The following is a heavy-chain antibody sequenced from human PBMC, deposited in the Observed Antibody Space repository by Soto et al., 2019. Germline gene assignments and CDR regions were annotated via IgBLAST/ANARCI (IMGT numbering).Heavy chain of an antibody. V-gene: IGHV2-5*01. CDR2: ITWNDDA. Sequence: QLTLKESGPTLVQPTQTLTLTCTFSGFSLSTSRVGVAWIRQPPGRALEWLALITWNDDARYSPSLKTRLTITKDTSRNQVVLTMTNMDPVDTATYYCAHIYCPTDSCYEHWFDPWGQGALVTVAS. J-gene: IGHJ5*02. D-gene: IGHD2-8*01. CDR3: AHIYCPTDSCYEHWFDP. CDR1: GFSLSTSRVG.